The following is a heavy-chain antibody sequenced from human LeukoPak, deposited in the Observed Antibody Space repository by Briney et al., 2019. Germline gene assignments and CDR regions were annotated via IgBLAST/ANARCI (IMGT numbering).Heavy chain of an antibody. V-gene: IGHV1-2*06. CDR1: GYTFTGYY. Sequence: GASVKVSCKASGYTFTGYYMHWVRQAPGQGLEWMGRINPNSGGTNYAQKFQGRVAMTRDTSISTAYVELSRLRSDDTAVYYCARLGRNYDYVWGSYRQPYDYWGQGTLVTVSS. J-gene: IGHJ4*02. CDR3: ARLGRNYDYVWGSYRQPYDY. CDR2: INPNSGGT. D-gene: IGHD3-16*02.